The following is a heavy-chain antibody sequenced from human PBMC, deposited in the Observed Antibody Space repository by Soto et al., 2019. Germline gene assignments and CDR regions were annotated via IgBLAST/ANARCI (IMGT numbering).Heavy chain of an antibody. D-gene: IGHD5-12*01. V-gene: IGHV3-15*01. J-gene: IGHJ4*02. CDR1: GFTFSNAW. CDR3: IGTYSGSAMRFDY. CDR2: VKSKTDGGTI. Sequence: EVQLVESGGGLVKPGGSLRLSCAASGFTFSNAWMTWVRQAPGKGLEWVGRVKSKTDGGTIDYAAPVKDRFTISRDNSKNTLYLKMNSLKTEDTAVYYCIGTYSGSAMRFDYWGQGTLVTVSS.